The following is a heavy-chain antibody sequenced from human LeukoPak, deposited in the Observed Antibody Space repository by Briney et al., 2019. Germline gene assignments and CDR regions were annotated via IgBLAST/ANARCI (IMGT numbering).Heavy chain of an antibody. CDR2: IYYSGST. D-gene: IGHD1-26*01. J-gene: IGHJ4*02. Sequence: SETLSLTCTVSGGSISSSSYYWGWIRQPPGKGLEWIVSIYYSGSTYYNPSLKSRVTISVDTSKNQFSLKLSSVTAADTAVYYCARDVVEGASFDYWGQGTLVTVSS. CDR1: GGSISSSSYY. V-gene: IGHV4-39*07. CDR3: ARDVVEGASFDY.